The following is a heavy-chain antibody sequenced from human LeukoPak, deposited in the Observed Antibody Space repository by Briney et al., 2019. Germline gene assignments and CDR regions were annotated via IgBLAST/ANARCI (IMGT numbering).Heavy chain of an antibody. D-gene: IGHD2-2*01. V-gene: IGHV3-30*02. CDR1: GFTFSSYG. CDR2: IRYDGSNK. Sequence: GGSLRLSCAASGFTFSSYGMHWVRQAPGKGLEWVAFIRYDGSNKYYADSVKGRFTISRDNSKNTLYLQMNSLRAEDTAVYYCAKVTYGVVPAATMGNYWGQGTLVTVSS. CDR3: AKVTYGVVPAATMGNY. J-gene: IGHJ4*02.